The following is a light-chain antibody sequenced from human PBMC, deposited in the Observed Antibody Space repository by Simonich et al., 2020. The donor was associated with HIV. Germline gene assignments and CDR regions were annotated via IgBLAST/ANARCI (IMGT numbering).Light chain of an antibody. Sequence: EIVLTQSPATLSLSPGERATLSCRASQSVSSSYLAWYQQKPGQAPRILIYGASSRATGIPDRFSGSGSGTDFTLTISRLEPEDFAVYYCQQYGSSLHTFGQGTRLEIK. CDR3: QQYGSSLHT. CDR1: QSVSSSY. V-gene: IGKV3-20*01. CDR2: GAS. J-gene: IGKJ5*01.